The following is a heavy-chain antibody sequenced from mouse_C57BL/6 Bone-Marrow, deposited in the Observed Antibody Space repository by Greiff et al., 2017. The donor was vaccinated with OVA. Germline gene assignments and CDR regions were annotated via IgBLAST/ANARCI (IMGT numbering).Heavy chain of an antibody. CDR3: ARVTTVVARDYYAMDY. CDR2: LYPSDSET. V-gene: IGHV1-61*01. CDR1: GYTFTSYW. J-gene: IGHJ4*01. D-gene: IGHD1-1*01. Sequence: VQLQQPGAELVRPGSSVKLSCKASGYTFTSYWMDWVKQRPGQGLEWIGNLYPSDSETHYNQKFKDKATLTVDKSSSTAYMQLSSLTSEDSAVYYCARVTTVVARDYYAMDYWGQGTSVTVSS.